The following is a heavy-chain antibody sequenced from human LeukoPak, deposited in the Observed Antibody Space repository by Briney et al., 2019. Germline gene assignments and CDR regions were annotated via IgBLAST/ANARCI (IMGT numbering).Heavy chain of an antibody. D-gene: IGHD6-25*01. Sequence: PGGSLRLSCAASGFTLSAYEMNWVRQAPGKGLEWVSYITSSGYTISYADSVKGRFTISRDNAKLSLYLQMNSLRAKDTAVNYCARGRGAFDYWGQGTLVTVSS. CDR3: ARGRGAFDY. CDR1: GFTLSAYE. J-gene: IGHJ4*02. V-gene: IGHV3-48*03. CDR2: ITSSGYTI.